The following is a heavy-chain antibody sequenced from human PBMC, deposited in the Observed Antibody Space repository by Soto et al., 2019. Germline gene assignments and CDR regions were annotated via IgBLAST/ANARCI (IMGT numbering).Heavy chain of an antibody. CDR3: ASGGNSPSSYYYYGMDV. CDR1: GGSISSYY. J-gene: IGHJ6*02. D-gene: IGHD2-21*02. Sequence: SETLSLTCTVSGGSISSYYWSWIRQPPGKGLEWIGYIYYSGSTYYNPSLKSRVTISVDTSKNQFSLKLSSVTAADTAVYYCASGGNSPSSYYYYGMDVWGQGTTVTVSS. CDR2: IYYSGST. V-gene: IGHV4-59*06.